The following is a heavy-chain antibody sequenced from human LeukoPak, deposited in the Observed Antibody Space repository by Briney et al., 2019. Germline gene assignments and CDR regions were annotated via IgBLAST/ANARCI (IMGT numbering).Heavy chain of an antibody. V-gene: IGHV3-30-3*01. D-gene: IGHD4-17*01. J-gene: IGHJ4*02. CDR3: ARGRAGDSLDY. Sequence: GGSLRLSCAASGFTFSSYAMHWVRQAPGKGLEWVAVISYDGSNKYYADSVKGRFTISRDNSKNTLYLQMNSLRAEDTAVCYCARGRAGDSLDYWGQGTLVTVSS. CDR2: ISYDGSNK. CDR1: GFTFSSYA.